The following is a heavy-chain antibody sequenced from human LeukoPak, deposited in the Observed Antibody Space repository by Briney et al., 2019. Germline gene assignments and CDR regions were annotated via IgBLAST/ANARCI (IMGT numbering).Heavy chain of an antibody. D-gene: IGHD5-24*01. J-gene: IGHJ4*02. CDR3: ARGRRDGYNLKYFDY. CDR1: GDSISSSNCY. CDR2: IYYSGST. V-gene: IGHV4-39*01. Sequence: SETLSLTCTVSGDSISSSNCYWGWIRQPPGKGLEWIGNIYYSGSTYYNPSLKSRVTISVDTSKNQFSLKLSSVAAADTAVYYCARGRRDGYNLKYFDYWGQGTLVTVSS.